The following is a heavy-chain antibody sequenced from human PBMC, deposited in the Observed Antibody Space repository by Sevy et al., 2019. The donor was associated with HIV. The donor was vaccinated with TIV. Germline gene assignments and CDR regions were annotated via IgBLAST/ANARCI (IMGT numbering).Heavy chain of an antibody. J-gene: IGHJ4*02. Sequence: GGSLRLSCAASGFTFSSYSMNWVRPAPGKGLEWVSYISSSSSTIYYADSAKGRFTISRDNAKNSLYLQMNSLRDEDTAVYYYARDPGGSSPTFDYWGQGTLVTVSS. D-gene: IGHD3-16*01. V-gene: IGHV3-48*02. CDR2: ISSSSSTI. CDR1: GFTFSSYS. CDR3: ARDPGGSSPTFDY.